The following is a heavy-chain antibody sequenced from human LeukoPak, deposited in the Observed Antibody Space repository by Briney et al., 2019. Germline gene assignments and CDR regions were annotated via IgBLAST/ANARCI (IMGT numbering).Heavy chain of an antibody. V-gene: IGHV1-69*13. J-gene: IGHJ4*02. Sequence: GASVKASCKASGGTFSSYAISWVRQAPGQGLEWMGGIIPIFGTANYAQKFQGRVTITADESTSTAYMELSSLRSEDTAVYYCATHQGDYGDYVLPFDYWGQGTLVTVSS. CDR3: ATHQGDYGDYVLPFDY. CDR2: IIPIFGTA. D-gene: IGHD4-17*01. CDR1: GGTFSSYA.